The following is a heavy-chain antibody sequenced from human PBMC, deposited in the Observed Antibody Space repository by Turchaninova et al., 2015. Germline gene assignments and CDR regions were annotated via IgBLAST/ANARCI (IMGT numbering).Heavy chain of an antibody. CDR2: INSDGSST. CDR1: GFTFSSSW. CDR3: ARGGGQWISED. Sequence: EVQLVASGGGLVQPGGSRRLSCAASGFTFSSSWMPWVRPAPGKGLVWVSRINSDGSSTSYADSVKGRFTISRDNAKNTLYLQMNSLRAEDTAVYYCARGGGQWISEDWGQGTLVTVSS. D-gene: IGHD6-19*01. J-gene: IGHJ4*02. V-gene: IGHV3-74*01.